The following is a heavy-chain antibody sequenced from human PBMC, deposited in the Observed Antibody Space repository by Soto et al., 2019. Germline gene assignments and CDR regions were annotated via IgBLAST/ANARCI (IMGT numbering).Heavy chain of an antibody. CDR2: ISYDGSNK. V-gene: IGHV3-30-3*01. CDR3: ARGIAVAVGMDV. Sequence: GGSLRLSCAASGFTFSSYGMHWVRQAPGKGLEWVAVISYDGSNKYYADSVKGRFTISRDNSKNTLYLQMNSLRAEDTAVYYCARGIAVAVGMDVWGQGTTVTVSS. J-gene: IGHJ6*02. CDR1: GFTFSSYG. D-gene: IGHD6-19*01.